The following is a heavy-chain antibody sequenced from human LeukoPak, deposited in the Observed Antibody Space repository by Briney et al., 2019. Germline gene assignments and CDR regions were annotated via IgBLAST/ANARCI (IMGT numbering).Heavy chain of an antibody. CDR2: ISAYNGNT. V-gene: IGHV1-18*01. CDR1: GYTFTSYG. Sequence: VASVKVSCKASGYTFTSYGISWVRQAPGQGLEWMGWISAYNGNTNYAQKLQGRVTMTTDTSTSTAYMELRSLRSDDTAVYYCARDRRIAAAGTSFGYWGQGTLVTVSS. D-gene: IGHD6-13*01. J-gene: IGHJ4*02. CDR3: ARDRRIAAAGTSFGY.